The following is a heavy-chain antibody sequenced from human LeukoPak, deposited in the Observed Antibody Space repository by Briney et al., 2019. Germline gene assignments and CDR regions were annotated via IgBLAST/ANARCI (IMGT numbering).Heavy chain of an antibody. CDR1: GFTFSNYG. CDR3: AKGHAFDI. CDR2: ISYDGSNK. Sequence: GGSLRLSCAASGFTFSNYGMHWVRQAPGKGLEWVAVISYDGSNKYYADSVKGRFTISRDNSKNTLYLQMNSLRAEDTAVYYCAKGHAFDIWGQGTMVTVSS. V-gene: IGHV3-30*18. J-gene: IGHJ3*02.